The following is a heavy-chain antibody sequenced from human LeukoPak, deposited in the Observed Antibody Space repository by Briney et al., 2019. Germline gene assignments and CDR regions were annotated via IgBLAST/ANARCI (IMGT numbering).Heavy chain of an antibody. Sequence: SETLSLTCAVSGGSISSGSYYWSWIRQPAGKGLEWIGRIYTSGSTNYNPSLKSRVTISVDTSKNQFSLKLSSVTAADTAVYYCARAVRYCSGGSCYSYYYYMDVWGKGTTVTVSS. D-gene: IGHD2-15*01. CDR3: ARAVRYCSGGSCYSYYYYMDV. CDR2: IYTSGST. J-gene: IGHJ6*03. V-gene: IGHV4-61*02. CDR1: GGSISSGSYY.